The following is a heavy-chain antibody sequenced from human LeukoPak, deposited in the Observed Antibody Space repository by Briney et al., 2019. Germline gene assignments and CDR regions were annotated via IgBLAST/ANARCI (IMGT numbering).Heavy chain of an antibody. CDR3: VRDFSRTRLERPFDY. J-gene: IGHJ4*02. CDR1: GFTFSTYW. D-gene: IGHD1-1*01. Sequence: GGSLRLSCAASGFTFSTYWMTWVRQAPGKGLEWVANIKQDGSDKYYVDSVKGRFTISKDNAKNSLYLQMNSLRAEDTAVYYCVRDFSRTRLERPFDYWGQGTLVTVSS. CDR2: IKQDGSDK. V-gene: IGHV3-7*01.